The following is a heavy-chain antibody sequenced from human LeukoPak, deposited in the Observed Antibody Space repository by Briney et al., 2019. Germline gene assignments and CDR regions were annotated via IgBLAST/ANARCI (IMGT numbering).Heavy chain of an antibody. D-gene: IGHD5-12*01. V-gene: IGHV3-30-3*01. J-gene: IGHJ3*02. CDR2: ISYDGSKK. Sequence: QPGGSLRLSCAASGFTFSNYAMHWVRQAPGKGLEWVAVISYDGSKKYYADSVKGRLTISRDESKSTLFLQMNSLRPEDTAVYYCAREWNSGYDDAFDIWGQGTMVTVSS. CDR3: AREWNSGYDDAFDI. CDR1: GFTFSNYA.